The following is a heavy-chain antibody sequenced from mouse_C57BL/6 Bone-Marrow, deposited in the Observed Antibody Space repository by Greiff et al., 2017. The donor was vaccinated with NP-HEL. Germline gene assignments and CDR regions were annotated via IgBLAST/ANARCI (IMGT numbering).Heavy chain of an antibody. J-gene: IGHJ4*01. D-gene: IGHD3-2*02. V-gene: IGHV2-2*01. CDR1: GFSLTSYG. CDR3: ARQLRLRPYYAMDY. CDR2: IWRGGST. Sequence: QVQLQQSGPGLVQPSQSLSITCTVSGFSLTSYGVHWVRQSPGKGLEWLGVIWRGGSTDYNAAFISRLSISKDNSKSQVFFKMNSLQADDTAIYYCARQLRLRPYYAMDYWGQGTSVTVSS.